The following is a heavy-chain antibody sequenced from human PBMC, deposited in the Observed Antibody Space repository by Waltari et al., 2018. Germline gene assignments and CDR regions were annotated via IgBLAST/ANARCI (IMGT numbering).Heavy chain of an antibody. CDR3: ATGSLVGATRDWYFDW. CDR1: GYTFTDYY. V-gene: IGHV1-69-2*01. CDR2: GDQETSEP. Sequence: EVQLVQSGAEVKKPGATVNISCKVSGYTFTDYYMHWVQQATGKGLEWMGLGDQETSEPIEAEKFQGRDTRTADTSTDTAEMERSSLRPEDTAWYYCATGSLVGATRDWYFDWGGRGTLVTGSS. J-gene: IGHJ2*01. D-gene: IGHD1-26*01.